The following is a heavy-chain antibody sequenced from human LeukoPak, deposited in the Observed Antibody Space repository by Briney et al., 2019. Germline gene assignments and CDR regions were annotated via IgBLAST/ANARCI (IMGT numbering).Heavy chain of an antibody. CDR3: ARQEYCSGGSCYTWFDP. J-gene: IGHJ5*02. V-gene: IGHV5-51*01. D-gene: IGHD2-15*01. CDR1: GYRFSNYW. Sequence: GEPLKISCKGSGYRFSNYWIGWVRHMPGKGLEWMGMIYPGDSDIRYSPSFQGQVTISADKSISTAYLQWSSLKASDTAMYYCARQEYCSGGSCYTWFDPWGQGTLVTVSS. CDR2: IYPGDSDI.